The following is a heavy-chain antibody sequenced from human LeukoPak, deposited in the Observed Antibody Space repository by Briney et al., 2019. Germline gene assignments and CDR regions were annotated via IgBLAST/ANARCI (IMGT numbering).Heavy chain of an antibody. D-gene: IGHD1-26*01. V-gene: IGHV3-13*01. CDR1: GFTFSDHA. CDR3: VRQKKSHGNFDY. CDR2: VGIAADT. J-gene: IGHJ4*02. Sequence: GGSLRLSCAVSGFTFSDHAMHWVRQAPGKGLECVSAVGIAADTFYPSSVKGRFTISRENAKNSLYLQMNSLRVEDTAVYYCVRQKKSHGNFDYWGQGTLVTVSS.